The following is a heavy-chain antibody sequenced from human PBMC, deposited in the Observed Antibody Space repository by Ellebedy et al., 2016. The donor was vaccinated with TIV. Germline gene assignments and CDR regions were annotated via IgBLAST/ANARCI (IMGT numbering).Heavy chain of an antibody. CDR3: AGRDSGDYPYFDF. J-gene: IGHJ4*02. Sequence: GESLKISCAVSGFPVSRNYMTWVRQAPGKGLEWVSLIYSRGTTYYADSVKGRFTISRDNSKNTLYLQMNSLRVEDSALYYCAGRDSGDYPYFDFWGQGTLVTVSS. CDR2: IYSRGTT. V-gene: IGHV3-66*01. D-gene: IGHD4-17*01. CDR1: GFPVSRNY.